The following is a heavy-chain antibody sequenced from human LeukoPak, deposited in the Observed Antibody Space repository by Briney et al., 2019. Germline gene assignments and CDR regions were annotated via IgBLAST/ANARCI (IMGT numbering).Heavy chain of an antibody. D-gene: IGHD2-15*01. V-gene: IGHV3-7*01. J-gene: IGHJ4*02. CDR1: GFSSSNYC. CDR2: IKQDGSEK. CDR3: ARPPFYCSGGTCYRYYFDY. Sequence: PGGSLRLSCAASGFSSSNYCMSWGRQAPGKGLEWVANIKQDGSEKYHVDSVKGRFPISRDNAEKSMYLQMNSLRAEDTAVYYCARPPFYCSGGTCYRYYFDYWGQGTLVTVSS.